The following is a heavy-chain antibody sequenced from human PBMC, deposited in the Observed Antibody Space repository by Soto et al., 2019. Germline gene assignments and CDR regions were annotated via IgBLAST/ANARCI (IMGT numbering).Heavy chain of an antibody. V-gene: IGHV3-23*01. CDR2: TSGRGGST. CDR3: AKDGGYGSGSYYSYD. Sequence: EVQLLESGGGLVQPGGSLRLSCAASGFTFSSYAMSWVRQAPGKGLERVSTTSGRGGSTYYADSVKGRFTISRDNSRNTFYLQRNSLRAEDMAVYYCAKDGGYGSGSYYSYDWGQGTLVTVSS. CDR1: GFTFSSYA. D-gene: IGHD3-10*01. J-gene: IGHJ4*02.